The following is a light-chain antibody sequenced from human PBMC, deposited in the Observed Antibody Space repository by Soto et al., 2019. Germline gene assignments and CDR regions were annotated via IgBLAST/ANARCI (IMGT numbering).Light chain of an antibody. CDR1: SSDVGGYNY. J-gene: IGLJ1*01. V-gene: IGLV2-8*01. CDR2: EVT. CDR3: SSYADRNSYV. Sequence: QSVLTQPPSASGSPGHSVTIFCTGTSSDVGGYNYVYWYQQHPGKAPKLMIYEVTKRPSGVPDRFSGSKSGNTASLTVSGLQAEDEADYYCSSYADRNSYVFGTGTKVTVL.